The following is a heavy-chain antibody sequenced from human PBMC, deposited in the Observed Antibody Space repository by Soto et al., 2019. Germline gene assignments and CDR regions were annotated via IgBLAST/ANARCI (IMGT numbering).Heavy chain of an antibody. J-gene: IGHJ4*02. Sequence: SQTLSLTCAISGDSVSSNIASWHWIRQSPSRGLEWLGRTYYRSKWYNDYAVSVKSRITIHPDTSKNQFSLHLNSVTPEDTALYYCARDGGEGYNDLDSWGQGTLVTVSS. CDR1: GDSVSSNIAS. CDR2: TYYRSKWYN. D-gene: IGHD1-1*01. V-gene: IGHV6-1*01. CDR3: ARDGGEGYNDLDS.